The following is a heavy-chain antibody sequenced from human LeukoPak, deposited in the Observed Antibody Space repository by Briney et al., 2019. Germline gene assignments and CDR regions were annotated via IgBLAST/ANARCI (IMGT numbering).Heavy chain of an antibody. CDR1: GFTFSNYA. CDR3: AKYYGQGDYYYYYGMDV. CDR2: SSGSGGST. D-gene: IGHD4-17*01. V-gene: IGHV3-23*01. J-gene: IGHJ6*02. Sequence: GGSLRLSCAASGFTFSNYAMSWVRQAPGTGLEWVSGSSGSGGSTYYADSVKGRFTISRDNSKNTRYLQMNSLRAEDTAVYYCAKYYGQGDYYYYYGMDVWGQGTTVTVSS.